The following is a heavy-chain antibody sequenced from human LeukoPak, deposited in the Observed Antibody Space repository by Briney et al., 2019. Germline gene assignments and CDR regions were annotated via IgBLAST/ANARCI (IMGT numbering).Heavy chain of an antibody. D-gene: IGHD1-26*01. V-gene: IGHV4-59*08. CDR1: GGSISSYS. CDR3: ARVKRGSYSMSDWFDP. Sequence: SETLSLTCIVSGGSISSYSWNWIRQSPGKGLEWIGYRSHSGTTSYSSSLKSRVTISVDTSKNQFSLKLSSVTAADTAVYYCARVKRGSYSMSDWFDPWGQGTLVTVSS. CDR2: RSHSGTT. J-gene: IGHJ5*02.